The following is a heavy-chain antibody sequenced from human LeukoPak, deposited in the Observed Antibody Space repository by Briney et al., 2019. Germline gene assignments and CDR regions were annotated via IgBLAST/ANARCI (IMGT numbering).Heavy chain of an antibody. CDR2: INHSGST. D-gene: IGHD3-22*01. CDR3: ASRYDLSYYDSSGYYF. CDR1: GGSFSGYY. V-gene: IGHV4-34*01. J-gene: IGHJ4*02. Sequence: SETLSLTCAVYGGSFSGYYWSCIRQPPGKGLEWLGEINHSGSTNYNPSLKSRVTISVDTSKNQFSLKLSSVTAAGTAVYYCASRYDLSYYDSSGYYFLGQGTLVTVSS.